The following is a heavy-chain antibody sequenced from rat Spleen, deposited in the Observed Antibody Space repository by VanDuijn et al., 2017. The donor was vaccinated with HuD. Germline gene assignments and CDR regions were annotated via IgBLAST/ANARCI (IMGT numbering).Heavy chain of an antibody. V-gene: IGHV2S12*01. D-gene: IGHD4-3*01. CDR3: ARHLREASGVMDV. J-gene: IGHJ4*01. CDR2: ISTGGNT. Sequence: QVQVKESGPGLVQPSQTLSLTCTVSGFSLTSNGVSWVRQPPGKGLEWIAAISTGGNTYYNSAVQSRLSISRDTSKSQIFLKMNSLQPEDTGTYYCARHLREASGVMDVWGQGASVTVSS. CDR1: GFSLTSNG.